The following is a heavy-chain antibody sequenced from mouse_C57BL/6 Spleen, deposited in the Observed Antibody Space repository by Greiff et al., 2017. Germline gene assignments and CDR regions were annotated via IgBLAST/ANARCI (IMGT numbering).Heavy chain of an antibody. D-gene: IGHD2-13*01. Sequence: EVQLQQSGPELVKPGASVKISCKASGYTFTDYYMNWVKQSHGKSLEWIGDITPNNGGTSYNQKFKGKATLTVDMSSSTAYMALRSLTSEDSAVYYWARSGLGLGVRVRVRVRRGDSTTVDYAMDYWGQGTSVTVSA. CDR2: ITPNNGGT. CDR1: GYTFTDYY. CDR3: ARSGLGLGVRVRVRVRRGDSTTVDYAMDY. V-gene: IGHV1-26*01. J-gene: IGHJ4*01.